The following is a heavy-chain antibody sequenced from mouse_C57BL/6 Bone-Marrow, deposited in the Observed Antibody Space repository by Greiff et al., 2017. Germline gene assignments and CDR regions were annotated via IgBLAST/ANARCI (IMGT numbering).Heavy chain of an antibody. CDR3: ARSDRFDY. D-gene: IGHD3-3*01. J-gene: IGHJ2*01. CDR2: IYPGSGNT. CDR1: GYTFTDYY. V-gene: IGHV1-76*01. Sequence: QVQLQQSGAELVRPGASVKLSCKASGYTFTDYYINWVKQRPGQGLEWIARIYPGSGNTYYNEKFKGKATLTAEKSSSTAYMQLSSLTSEDSAVYFCARSDRFDYWGQGTTLTVSS.